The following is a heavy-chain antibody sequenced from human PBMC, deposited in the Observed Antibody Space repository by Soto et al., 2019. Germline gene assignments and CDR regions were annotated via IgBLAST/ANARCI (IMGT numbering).Heavy chain of an antibody. J-gene: IGHJ4*02. Sequence: QVQLQQWGAGLLKPAETLSLTCAVYGGSFSGYYWTWIRQPPGKGLEWIGEINQSGFTNYNPSLESRVTMSVDTPRNQFSLRLSSVTAADTAVYYCGRFPFARSSWTNPRYFDYWGQGTLVTVSS. D-gene: IGHD6-13*01. V-gene: IGHV4-34*01. CDR2: INQSGFT. CDR1: GGSFSGYY. CDR3: GRFPFARSSWTNPRYFDY.